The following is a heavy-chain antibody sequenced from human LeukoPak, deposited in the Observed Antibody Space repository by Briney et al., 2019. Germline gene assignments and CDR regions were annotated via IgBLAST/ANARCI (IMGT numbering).Heavy chain of an antibody. V-gene: IGHV3-20*01. D-gene: IGHD5-18*01. CDR2: INWNGGST. CDR1: GFTFDDYG. Sequence: GGSLRLSCAASGFTFDDYGMSWVRQAPGKGLEWVSGINWNGGSTGYADSVKGRFTISRDNAKNSLYLQMNSLRAEDTALYHCARDKGVATAIYYYYGMDVWGQGTTVTVSS. CDR3: ARDKGVATAIYYYYGMDV. J-gene: IGHJ6*02.